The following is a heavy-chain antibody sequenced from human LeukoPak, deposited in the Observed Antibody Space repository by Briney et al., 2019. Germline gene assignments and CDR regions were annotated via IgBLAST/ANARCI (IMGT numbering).Heavy chain of an antibody. CDR1: GGSISSGGYS. CDR2: IYHSGST. J-gene: IGHJ5*02. CDR3: ATSRGVVTLNNWFDP. Sequence: SETLSLTCAVSGGSISSGGYSWSWIRQPPGKGLEWIGCIYHSGSTYYNPSLKSRVTISVDRSKNQFSLKLSSVTAADTAVYYCATSRGVVTLNNWFDPWGQGTLVTVSS. D-gene: IGHD2-21*02. V-gene: IGHV4-30-2*01.